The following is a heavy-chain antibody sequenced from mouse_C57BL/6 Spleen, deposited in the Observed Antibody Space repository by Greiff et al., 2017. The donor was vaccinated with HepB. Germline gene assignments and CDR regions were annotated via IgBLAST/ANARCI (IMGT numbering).Heavy chain of an antibody. CDR3: ARGKNWYFDV. J-gene: IGHJ1*03. CDR2: IYPGDGDT. CDR1: GYAFSSSW. V-gene: IGHV1-82*01. Sequence: VQLQQSGPELVKPGASVKISCKASGYAFSSSWMNWVKQRPGKGPEWIGRIYPGDGDTNYNGKFKGKATLTADKSSSTAYMQLSSLTSEDSAVYFCARGKNWYFDVWGTGTTVTVSS.